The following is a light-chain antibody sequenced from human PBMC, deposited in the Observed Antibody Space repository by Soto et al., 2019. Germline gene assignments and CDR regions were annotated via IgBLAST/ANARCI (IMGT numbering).Light chain of an antibody. Sequence: DIQLTQSPSSVSASVGDRVTITCRASQDISTRLAWYQQKPGTAPKLLIYAASTSGSGVPSRFSGSGSGTDVSLTVSSLQSEDFATYFCQQAHTFPWTFGHGTKVDIK. CDR3: QQAHTFPWT. CDR2: AAS. V-gene: IGKV1-12*01. CDR1: QDISTR. J-gene: IGKJ1*01.